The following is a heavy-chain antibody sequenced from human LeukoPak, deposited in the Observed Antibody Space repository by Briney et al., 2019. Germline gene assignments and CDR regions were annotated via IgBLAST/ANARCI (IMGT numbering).Heavy chain of an antibody. CDR1: GGSISSYY. D-gene: IGHD4/OR15-4a*01. CDR2: IYTTGST. J-gene: IGHJ4*02. Sequence: SETLSLTCTVSGGSISSYYWSWIRQPAGKGLEWIGRIYTTGSTNYNSSLKSRVIMSVDTSKNQFSLRLSSVTAADTAVYYCAKGGAWLDYWGQGTLVTLSS. V-gene: IGHV4-4*07. CDR3: AKGGAWLDY.